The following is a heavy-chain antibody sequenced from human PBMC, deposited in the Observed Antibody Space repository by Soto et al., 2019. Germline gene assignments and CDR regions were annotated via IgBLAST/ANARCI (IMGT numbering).Heavy chain of an antibody. CDR2: IRGTTDTI. CDR3: VRQRGVMTDFAYFHX. J-gene: IGHJ4*02. CDR1: GFTFKTFV. V-gene: IGHV3-48*02. D-gene: IGHD2-21*02. Sequence: PGGSLRLSFAASGFTFKTFVMNWVRQAPGKGLEWVSYIRGTTDTINLAYSVRGRFTISRDNAKNSMFLQMDSLRDADTAVYYCVRQRGVMTDFAYFHXWGQGTLVTVSX.